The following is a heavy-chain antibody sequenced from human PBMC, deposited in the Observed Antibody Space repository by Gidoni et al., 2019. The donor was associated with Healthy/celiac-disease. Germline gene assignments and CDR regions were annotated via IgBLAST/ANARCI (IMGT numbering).Heavy chain of an antibody. CDR3: ATLGGVPAALFDY. J-gene: IGHJ4*02. D-gene: IGHD2-2*01. CDR1: GFTFSSYA. V-gene: IGHV3-23*01. CDR2: ISGSGGST. Sequence: EVQLLESGGGLVQPGGSLRLSCAASGFTFSSYAMSWVRQAPGKGLEWVSAISGSGGSTYYADSVKGRFTSSRDNSKNTLYLQMNSLRAEDTAVYYCATLGGVPAALFDYWGQGTLVTVSS.